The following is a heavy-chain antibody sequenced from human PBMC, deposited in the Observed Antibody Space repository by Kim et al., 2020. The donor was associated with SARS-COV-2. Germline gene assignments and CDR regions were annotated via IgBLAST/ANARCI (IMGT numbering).Heavy chain of an antibody. CDR1: GGSVSSGSYY. Sequence: SETLSLTCTVSGGSVSSGSYYWSWIRQPPGKGLEWIGYIYYSGSTNYNPSLKSRVTISVDTSKNQFSLKLSSVTAADTAVYYCASSGTAPSYWYFDLWGRGTLVTVSS. CDR2: IYYSGST. D-gene: IGHD1-7*01. CDR3: ASSGTAPSYWYFDL. V-gene: IGHV4-61*01. J-gene: IGHJ2*01.